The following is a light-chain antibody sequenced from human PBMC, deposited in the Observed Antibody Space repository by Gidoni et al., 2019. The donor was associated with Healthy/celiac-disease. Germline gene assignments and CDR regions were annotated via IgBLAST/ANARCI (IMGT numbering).Light chain of an antibody. Sequence: DIQMTQSPSSLSASVGDRVTITCRASPSISSYLNWYQQKPGKAPKLLIYAASSLQSGVPSRFSGSGSGTDFTLTISSLQPEDFATYYCPQSYSSRPFGQGTQVEIK. CDR2: AAS. J-gene: IGKJ1*01. V-gene: IGKV1-39*01. CDR3: PQSYSSRP. CDR1: PSISSY.